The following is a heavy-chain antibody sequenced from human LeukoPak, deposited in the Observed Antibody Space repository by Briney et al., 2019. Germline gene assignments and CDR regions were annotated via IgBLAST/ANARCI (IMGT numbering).Heavy chain of an antibody. CDR1: GFNFRGYN. Sequence: PGGSLRLSCITSGFNFRGYNMAWVRQAPGKGLEWVANIKQDGSEKYYVDSVKGRFTISRDNAKNSLYLQMNSLRAEDTAVYYCARGILNDYINWFDPWGQGTLVTVSS. CDR3: ARGILNDYINWFDP. J-gene: IGHJ5*02. CDR2: IKQDGSEK. D-gene: IGHD4-11*01. V-gene: IGHV3-7*01.